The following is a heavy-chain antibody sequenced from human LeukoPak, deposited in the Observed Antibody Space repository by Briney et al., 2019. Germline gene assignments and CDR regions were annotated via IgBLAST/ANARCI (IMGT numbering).Heavy chain of an antibody. V-gene: IGHV1-3*01. CDR3: ARDYGLQRVFDY. CDR2: INADNDNT. J-gene: IGHJ4*02. D-gene: IGHD1-1*01. CDR1: GYTFTTYA. Sequence: ASVKVSCTASGYTFTTYAMHWVRQAPGQRLEWMGWINADNDNTKYSQKFQGRVTITRDTSASTVYMELSSLRSEDTAVYYCARDYGLQRVFDYWGQGTLVTVSS.